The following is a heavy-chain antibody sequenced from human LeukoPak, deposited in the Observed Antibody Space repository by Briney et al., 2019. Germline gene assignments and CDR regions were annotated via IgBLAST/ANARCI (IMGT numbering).Heavy chain of an antibody. J-gene: IGHJ4*02. D-gene: IGHD3-9*01. Sequence: ASVKVSCKASGYTFTGYYMHWVRQAPGQGLEWMGWINPNSGGTNYAQKFQGRVTMTRDTSISTACMELSRLRSDDTAVYYCARDPGETYYDILTGLSYFDYWGQGTLVTVSS. CDR3: ARDPGETYYDILTGLSYFDY. CDR2: INPNSGGT. V-gene: IGHV1-2*02. CDR1: GYTFTGYY.